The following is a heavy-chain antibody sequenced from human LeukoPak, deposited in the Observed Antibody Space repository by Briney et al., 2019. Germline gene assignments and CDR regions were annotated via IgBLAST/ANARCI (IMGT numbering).Heavy chain of an antibody. V-gene: IGHV1-8*01. CDR2: MNPNSGNT. CDR3: ATLAGVTAAGFDY. D-gene: IGHD2-21*02. CDR1: GYTFTSYD. J-gene: IGHJ4*02. Sequence: ASVKVSCKASGYTFTSYDINWVRQATGQGLEWMGWMNPNSGNTGYAQKFQGRVTMTRNTSISTAYMELSSLGSEDTAVYYCATLAGVTAAGFDYWGQGTLVTVSS.